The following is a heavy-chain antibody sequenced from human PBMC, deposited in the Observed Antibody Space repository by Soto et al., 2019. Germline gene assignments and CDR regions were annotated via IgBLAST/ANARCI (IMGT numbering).Heavy chain of an antibody. V-gene: IGHV3-48*02. CDR1: GFTFSSYS. Sequence: GGSLRLSCAASGFTFSSYSMNWVRQAPGRGLEWVSYISSSSSTIYYADSVKGRFTISRDNAKNSLYLQMNSLRDEDTAVYYCARKGDYYDSSGYYYYGMDVWGQGTTVTVSS. D-gene: IGHD3-22*01. J-gene: IGHJ6*02. CDR3: ARKGDYYDSSGYYYYGMDV. CDR2: ISSSSSTI.